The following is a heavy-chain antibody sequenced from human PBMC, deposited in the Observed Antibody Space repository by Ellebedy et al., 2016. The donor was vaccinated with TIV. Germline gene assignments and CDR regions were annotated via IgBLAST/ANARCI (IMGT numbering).Heavy chain of an antibody. CDR2: ISAYNGNT. CDR3: ARLRDELWSSDYYYGMDV. Sequence: AASVKVSCKASGYTFTSYGISWVRQAPGQGLEWMGWISAYNGNTNYAQKLQGRVTMTTDTSTSTAYMELRSLRSDDTAVYYCARLRDELWSSDYYYGMDVWGQGTTVTVSS. D-gene: IGHD3-16*01. J-gene: IGHJ6*02. CDR1: GYTFTSYG. V-gene: IGHV1-18*04.